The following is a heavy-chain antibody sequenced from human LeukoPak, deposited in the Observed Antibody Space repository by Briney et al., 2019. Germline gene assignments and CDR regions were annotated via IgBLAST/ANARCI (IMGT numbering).Heavy chain of an antibody. Sequence: ASVKDSCKASGDTFINYYMHSVRQSPRQRLEWMGIINPGGGSTSYALKFQGRVTMASDTSTSTVYMDLSSLRSEDTAVYYCARGERSGSFDYWGQGTLVTVSS. J-gene: IGHJ4*02. CDR3: ARGERSGSFDY. V-gene: IGHV1-46*01. D-gene: IGHD1-26*01. CDR2: INPGGGST. CDR1: GDTFINYY.